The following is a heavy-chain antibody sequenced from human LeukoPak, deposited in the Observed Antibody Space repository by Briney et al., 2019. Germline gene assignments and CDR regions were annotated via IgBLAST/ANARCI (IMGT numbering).Heavy chain of an antibody. CDR3: ARAGRVYSNSGMYYFDY. D-gene: IGHD4-11*01. V-gene: IGHV1-46*01. CDR1: GYLFTNFY. Sequence: ASVKVSCKASGYLFTNFYIHWVRQAPGQGLEWIGLITPSGGSTIYAQKFHDRVTMTRDTSTTTVYMEFSSLRSEDTAAYYCARAGRVYSNSGMYYFDYWGQGSLVTVSS. J-gene: IGHJ4*02. CDR2: ITPSGGST.